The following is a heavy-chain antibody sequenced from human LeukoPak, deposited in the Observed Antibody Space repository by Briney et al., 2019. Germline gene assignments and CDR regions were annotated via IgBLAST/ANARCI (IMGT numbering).Heavy chain of an antibody. CDR2: ISSSGSTI. D-gene: IGHD2-2*01. Sequence: PGGSLRLSCAASGFTFSDYYMSWIRQAPGKGLEWVSYISSSGSTIYYADSVKGRFTISRDNAKNSLYLQMNSLRAEDTAVYYCARIPYCSSTSRHYYYYYMDVWGKGTTVTVSS. CDR1: GFTFSDYY. V-gene: IGHV3-11*01. CDR3: ARIPYCSSTSRHYYYYYMDV. J-gene: IGHJ6*03.